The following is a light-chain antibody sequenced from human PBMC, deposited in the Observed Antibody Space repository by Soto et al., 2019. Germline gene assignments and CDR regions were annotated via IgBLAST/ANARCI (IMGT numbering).Light chain of an antibody. Sequence: QSALTQPASVSGSPGQSITISCTGTSSDFGNYNLVSWYQQHPGKVPKLILFEVNKRPSGVSGRFSGSKSGNTASLTISGLQAEDEAGYYCCSFTSSNTHVFGTGTKLTVL. CDR3: CSFTSSNTHV. CDR2: EVN. CDR1: SSDFGNYNL. V-gene: IGLV2-23*02. J-gene: IGLJ1*01.